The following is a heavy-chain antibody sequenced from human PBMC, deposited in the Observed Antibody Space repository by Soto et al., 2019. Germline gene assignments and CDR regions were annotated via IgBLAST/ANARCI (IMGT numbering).Heavy chain of an antibody. CDR3: ARDITTVTTAIDY. CDR2: IWDDGSNK. Sequence: QVQLVESGGGVVPPGKSLTLSCAASGFTFRDYGMRWVRQAPGKGLEWVAEIWDDGSNKYYTDSVKGRFTISRDNSKNTLYLQMNSLRAEDTAVYYCARDITTVTTAIDYWGQGTLVTVSS. J-gene: IGHJ4*02. D-gene: IGHD4-17*01. CDR1: GFTFRDYG. V-gene: IGHV3-33*01.